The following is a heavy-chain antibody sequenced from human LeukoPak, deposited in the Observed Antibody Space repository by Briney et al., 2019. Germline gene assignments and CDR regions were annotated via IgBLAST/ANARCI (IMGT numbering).Heavy chain of an antibody. V-gene: IGHV1-2*02. Sequence: GASVKVSCKASGYTFTGYYMHWVRQAPGQGLEWMGWINPNSGGTNYAQKFQGRVTMTRDTSISTAYMELSRLRSDDTAVYYCARAPLYYDSSGYYYDWGRGTLVTVSS. D-gene: IGHD3-22*01. CDR3: ARAPLYYDSSGYYYD. CDR2: INPNSGGT. CDR1: GYTFTGYY. J-gene: IGHJ4*02.